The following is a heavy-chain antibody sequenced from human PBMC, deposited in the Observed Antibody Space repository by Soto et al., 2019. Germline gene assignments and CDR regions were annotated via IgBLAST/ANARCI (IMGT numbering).Heavy chain of an antibody. D-gene: IGHD2-21*01. J-gene: IGHJ5*02. Sequence: EVQLVESGGGLVKPGGSLRLSCAASGFTFNTYDMNWVRQAPGKGLEWVSSITTSSAYIYYADSLKGRITISRDNAKISQFLQMNSLRAEDTAVYYCVRSGTARLLRHSWFDTWGQGTLVTVSS. CDR1: GFTFNTYD. V-gene: IGHV3-21*01. CDR2: ITTSSAYI. CDR3: VRSGTARLLRHSWFDT.